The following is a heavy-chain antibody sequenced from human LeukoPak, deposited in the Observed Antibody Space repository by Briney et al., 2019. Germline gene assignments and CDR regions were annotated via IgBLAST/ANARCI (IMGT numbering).Heavy chain of an antibody. CDR1: GYTFTGYY. CDR2: INPNSGGT. D-gene: IGHD2-15*01. Sequence: ASVKVSCKASGYTFTGYYIHWVRQAPGQGLEWMGCINPNSGGTNYAQKFQGRVTMTRDTSISTAYMELSRLRSDDTAVYYCARSKAIVVVVAAISGAFDPWGQGTLVTVSS. V-gene: IGHV1-2*02. CDR3: ARSKAIVVVVAAISGAFDP. J-gene: IGHJ5*02.